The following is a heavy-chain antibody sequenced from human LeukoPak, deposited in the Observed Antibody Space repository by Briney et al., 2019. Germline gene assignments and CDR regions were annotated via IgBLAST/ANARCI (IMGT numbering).Heavy chain of an antibody. Sequence: GGSLRLSCAASGFTFSSYEMNWVRQAPGKGLEWVSYISSSGSTIYYADSVKGRFTISRDNAKNSLYLQMNSLRAEDTAVYYCASRGTAMGYFDYWGQGTLVTVSS. CDR2: ISSSGSTI. CDR3: ASRGTAMGYFDY. D-gene: IGHD5-18*01. V-gene: IGHV3-48*03. CDR1: GFTFSSYE. J-gene: IGHJ4*02.